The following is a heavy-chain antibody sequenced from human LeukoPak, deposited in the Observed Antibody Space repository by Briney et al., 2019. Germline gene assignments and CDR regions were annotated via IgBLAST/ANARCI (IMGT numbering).Heavy chain of an antibody. Sequence: ASVKVSCKASGYTFTGYYMHWVRQAPGQGLEWMGWINPNSGGTNYAQKFQGRVTMTRDTSISTAYMELSRLRSDDTAVYYCARGRGNKSRENHFDYWGQGTLVTVSS. CDR3: ARGRGNKSRENHFDY. V-gene: IGHV1-2*02. CDR1: GYTFTGYY. D-gene: IGHD1-14*01. CDR2: INPNSGGT. J-gene: IGHJ4*02.